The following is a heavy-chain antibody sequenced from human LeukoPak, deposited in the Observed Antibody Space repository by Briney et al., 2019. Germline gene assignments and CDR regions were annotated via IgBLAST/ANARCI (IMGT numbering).Heavy chain of an antibody. J-gene: IGHJ4*02. V-gene: IGHV4-59*01. D-gene: IGHD5-12*01. CDR1: GGSISSYQ. CDR3: AGGKLRFPDY. CDR2: IYCSGST. Sequence: SETLSLTCTVSGGSISSYQWSWIRQPPGKGLEWIGNIYCSGSTNYSPSLTSRVTISVDTSKNQFSLNLNSVTAADTAVYYYAGGKLRFPDYWGQGTLVTVSS.